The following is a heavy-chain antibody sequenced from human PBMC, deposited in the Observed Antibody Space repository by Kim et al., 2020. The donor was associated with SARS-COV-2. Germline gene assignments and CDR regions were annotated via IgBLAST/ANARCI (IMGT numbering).Heavy chain of an antibody. CDR2: ISSSSSYI. V-gene: IGHV3-21*04. CDR1: GFTFSSYS. D-gene: IGHD5-18*01. J-gene: IGHJ5*02. Sequence: GGSLRLSCAASGFTFSSYSMNWVRQAPGKGLEWVSSISSSSSYIYYADSVKGRFTISRDNAKNSLYLQMNSLRAEDTAVYYCARVPRTFWVQLNYGGGWFDPWGQGTLVTVSS. CDR3: ARVPRTFWVQLNYGGGWFDP.